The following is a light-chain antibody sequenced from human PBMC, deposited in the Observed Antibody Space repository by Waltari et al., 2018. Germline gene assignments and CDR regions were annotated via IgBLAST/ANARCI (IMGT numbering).Light chain of an antibody. Sequence: QSALTQTASVSGSPGQSITISCTGTSSDVGGYNFVSWYQQHPGKAPKFLIFDVDRRPSGISNRFSGSKSGNTASLTISGLQPEDEADYYCVSYTTTGTRVFGGGTKLTVL. CDR2: DVD. CDR1: SSDVGGYNF. CDR3: VSYTTTGTRV. J-gene: IGLJ3*02. V-gene: IGLV2-14*03.